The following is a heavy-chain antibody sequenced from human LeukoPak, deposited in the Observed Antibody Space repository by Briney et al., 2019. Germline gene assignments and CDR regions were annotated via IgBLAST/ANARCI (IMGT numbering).Heavy chain of an antibody. CDR3: ARRPYDSSGYYTHPFDY. J-gene: IGHJ4*02. V-gene: IGHV5-51*01. Sequence: GESLKISCKGSGYSFANYWIGWVRQTPGKGLEWMGIIYPADSDTRYSPSFQGQVTISADRSISTAYLQWSSLKASDTAMYYCARRPYDSSGYYTHPFDYWGQGTLVTVSS. CDR1: GYSFANYW. D-gene: IGHD3-22*01. CDR2: IYPADSDT.